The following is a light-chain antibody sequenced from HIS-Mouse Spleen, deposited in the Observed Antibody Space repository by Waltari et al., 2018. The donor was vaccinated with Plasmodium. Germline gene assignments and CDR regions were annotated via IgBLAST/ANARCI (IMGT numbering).Light chain of an antibody. V-gene: IGKV1-8*01. CDR3: QQYYSYPLT. Sequence: AIRMTQSPSSFSAAPGDRVHNHCRASQGISSDLALYQQKPGKAPKLLIYAASTLQSGVPSRFSGSGSGTDFTLTISCLQSEDFATYYCQQYYSYPLTFGGGTKVEIK. J-gene: IGKJ4*01. CDR2: AAS. CDR1: QGISSD.